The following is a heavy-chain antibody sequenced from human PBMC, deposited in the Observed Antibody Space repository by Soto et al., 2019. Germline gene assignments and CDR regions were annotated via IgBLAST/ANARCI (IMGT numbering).Heavy chain of an antibody. Sequence: QVQLQESGPGLVKPSQTLSLTCTVSGGSISSGDYYWSWIRQPPGKGLEWIGYIYYSGSTYYNPSLKSRVTISVDTSKTQFSLKLSSVTAADTAVYYCARELHMVRGRGWFDPWGQGTLVTVSS. D-gene: IGHD3-10*01. CDR3: ARELHMVRGRGWFDP. V-gene: IGHV4-30-4*01. CDR1: GGSISSGDYY. CDR2: IYYSGST. J-gene: IGHJ5*02.